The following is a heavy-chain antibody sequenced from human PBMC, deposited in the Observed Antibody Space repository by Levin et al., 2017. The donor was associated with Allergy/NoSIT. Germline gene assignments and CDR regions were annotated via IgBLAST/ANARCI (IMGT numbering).Heavy chain of an antibody. CDR3: AHTRLGVVMFY. CDR1: GFSLSTTGVG. J-gene: IGHJ4*01. D-gene: IGHD3-3*01. V-gene: IGHV2-5*02. Sequence: GSGPTLVKPTQTLTLTCSFSGFSLSTTGVGVAWIRPPPGKALEWLALIYWADVKRYSPSLETRVTITKDTSKNQVVLTMTNVDHVDTATYYCAHTRLGVVMFYWGHGTLVTVSS. CDR2: IYWADVK.